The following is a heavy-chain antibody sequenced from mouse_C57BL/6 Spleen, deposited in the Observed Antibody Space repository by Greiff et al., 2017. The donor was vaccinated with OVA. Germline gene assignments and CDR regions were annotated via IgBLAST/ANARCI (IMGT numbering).Heavy chain of an antibody. J-gene: IGHJ3*01. CDR1: GYAFSSSW. CDR3: ARGDGNYEDAY. CDR2: IYPGDGDT. Sequence: VKLQESGPELVKPGASVKISCKASGYAFSSSWMNWVKQRPGKGLEWIGRIYPGDGDTNYNGKFKGKATLTADKSSSTAYMQLSSLTSEDSAVYFCARGDGNYEDAYWGQGTLVTVSA. V-gene: IGHV1-82*01. D-gene: IGHD2-1*01.